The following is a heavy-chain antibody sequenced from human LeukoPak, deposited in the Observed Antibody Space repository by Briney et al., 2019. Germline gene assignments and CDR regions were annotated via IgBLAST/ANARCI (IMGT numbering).Heavy chain of an antibody. Sequence: GGSLRLSCAASGFTVSSNYMSWVRQAPGKGLEWVSVIYSGGNTYYADSVKGRFTISRDNSKNTLYLQMNSLRAEDTAVYYCAGTMIVVVVNAFDIWGQGTMVTVSS. J-gene: IGHJ3*02. V-gene: IGHV3-53*01. CDR2: IYSGGNT. CDR3: AGTMIVVVVNAFDI. CDR1: GFTVSSNY. D-gene: IGHD3-22*01.